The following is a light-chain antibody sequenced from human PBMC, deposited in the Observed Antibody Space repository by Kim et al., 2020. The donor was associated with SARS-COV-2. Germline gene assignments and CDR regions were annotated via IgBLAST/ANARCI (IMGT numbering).Light chain of an antibody. J-gene: IGLJ1*01. CDR2: GNN. CDR1: SSNVGAGYD. V-gene: IGLV1-40*01. CDR3: QSYDSSLSAYV. Sequence: QRVTISCTGSSSNVGAGYDVHWYQQLPGTAPKLVIYGNNNRPSGVPDRFSGSKSGTSASLAITGLQAEDEADYYCQSYDSSLSAYVFGTGTKVIVL.